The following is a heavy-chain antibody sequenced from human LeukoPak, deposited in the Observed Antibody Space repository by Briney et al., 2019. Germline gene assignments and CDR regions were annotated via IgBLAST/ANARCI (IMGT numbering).Heavy chain of an antibody. CDR3: AREKRIVGATVTRYFDL. CDR1: GGSISSYY. CDR2: IYYSGST. Sequence: SETLSLTCTVSGGSISSYYWSWIRQPPGKGLEWIGYIYYSGSTNYNPSLESRVTISVDTSKNQFSLKLSSVTAADTAVYYCAREKRIVGATVTRYFDLWGRGTLVTVSS. J-gene: IGHJ2*01. D-gene: IGHD1-26*01. V-gene: IGHV4-59*01.